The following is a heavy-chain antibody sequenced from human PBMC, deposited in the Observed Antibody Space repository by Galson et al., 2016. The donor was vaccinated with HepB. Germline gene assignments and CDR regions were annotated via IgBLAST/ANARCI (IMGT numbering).Heavy chain of an antibody. J-gene: IGHJ4*02. Sequence: SLRLSCAVSGITFRSYTMNWVRQAPGKGLEWVSSISGGSSYIYYADSVKGRFTISRDNAKNSLYLQMNSLRAEDTSVYYRGSRHSGWYYFDYWGQGTLVNVSS. CDR1: GITFRSYT. CDR2: ISGGSSYI. D-gene: IGHD6-19*01. V-gene: IGHV3-21*01. CDR3: GSRHSGWYYFDY.